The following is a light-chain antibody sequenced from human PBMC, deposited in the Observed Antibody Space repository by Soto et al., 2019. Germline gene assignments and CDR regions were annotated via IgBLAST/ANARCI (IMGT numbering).Light chain of an antibody. CDR3: SANTKSSTYV. CDR2: DVS. CDR1: SSDVGGYNY. J-gene: IGLJ1*01. V-gene: IGLV2-14*01. Sequence: QSVLTQPASVSGSPGQSITISCTGTSSDVGGYNYVSWYQQHPGKAPKLMIYDVSNRPSGVSNRFSGSKSGNTASLTISGPQGENEADYYSSANTKSSTYVFGTGTRVT.